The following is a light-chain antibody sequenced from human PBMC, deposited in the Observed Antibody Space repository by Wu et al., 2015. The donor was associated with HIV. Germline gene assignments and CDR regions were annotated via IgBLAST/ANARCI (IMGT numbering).Light chain of an antibody. Sequence: EIVLTQSPDTLSLSPGERATLSCGASQRVSGSYLAWYQHKPGQPPRLLIYGASDRAPGIPDRFSGSQSGTDFSLTISRLEPEDFAVYYCQQYVTSITFGQGTRLEIK. CDR2: GAS. CDR1: QRVSGSY. J-gene: IGKJ5*01. V-gene: IGKV3-20*01. CDR3: QQYVTSIT.